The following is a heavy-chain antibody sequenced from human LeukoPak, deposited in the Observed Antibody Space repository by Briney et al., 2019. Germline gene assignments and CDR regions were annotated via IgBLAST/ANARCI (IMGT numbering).Heavy chain of an antibody. V-gene: IGHV3-30-3*01. CDR3: ARHIAAAGTSPHFDY. Sequence: GGSLRLSCAASGFTFSSYAMHWVRQAPGKGLEWVAVISYDGSNKYYADSVKGRFTISRDNSKNTLYLQMNSLRAEDTAVYYCARHIAAAGTSPHFDYWGQGTLVTVSS. D-gene: IGHD6-13*01. CDR1: GFTFSSYA. CDR2: ISYDGSNK. J-gene: IGHJ4*02.